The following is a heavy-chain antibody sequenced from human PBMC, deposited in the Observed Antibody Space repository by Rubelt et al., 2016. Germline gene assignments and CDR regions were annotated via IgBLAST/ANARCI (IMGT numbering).Heavy chain of an antibody. Sequence: QVQLQQWGAGLLKPSETLSLTCAVYGGSFSGYYWSWIRQPPGKGLEWIGEINHSGSTNYNPSLKSRVTISVDTSKNQFSMKLSSVTAAGTAVYYCARHVPYGDYFDYWGQGTLVTVSS. V-gene: IGHV4-34*01. J-gene: IGHJ4*02. CDR3: ARHVPYGDYFDY. CDR1: GGSFSGYY. CDR2: INHSGST. D-gene: IGHD4-17*01.